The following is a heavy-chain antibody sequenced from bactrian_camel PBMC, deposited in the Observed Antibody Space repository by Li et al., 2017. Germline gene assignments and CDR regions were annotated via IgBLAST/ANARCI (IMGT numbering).Heavy chain of an antibody. V-gene: IGHV3S31*01. Sequence: SGGGLVQPGGSLRLSRAASGFTFSSGALSWVRQAPWEGLEWVSGINSGGTSTYYADSVKGRFTISRDNAKNTLYLQMNSLKTEDTAVYYCPTAPWGDPGWGQGTQVTVS. J-gene: IGHJ4*01. CDR1: GFTFSSGA. D-gene: IGHD3*01. CDR2: INSGGTST. CDR3: PTAPWGDPG.